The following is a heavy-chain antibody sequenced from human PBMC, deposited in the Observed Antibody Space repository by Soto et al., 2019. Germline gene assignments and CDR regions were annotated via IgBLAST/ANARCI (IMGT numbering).Heavy chain of an antibody. CDR2: INAGNGNT. V-gene: IGHV1-3*01. J-gene: IGHJ5*02. Sequence: ASVKVSCKASGYTFTSYPMHWVRQAPGQRLEWMGWINAGNGNTKYSQKFQGRVTITRDTSASTAYMELSSLRSEDTAVYYCARGDIVVVPAAMVLWFDPWGQGTLVTVSS. D-gene: IGHD2-2*01. CDR1: GYTFTSYP. CDR3: ARGDIVVVPAAMVLWFDP.